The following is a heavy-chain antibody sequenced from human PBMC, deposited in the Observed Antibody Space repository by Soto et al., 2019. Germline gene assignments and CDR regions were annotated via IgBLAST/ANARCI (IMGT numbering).Heavy chain of an antibody. CDR1: GFTFSSYW. D-gene: IGHD2-2*01. CDR2: INSDGSST. Sequence: PGGSLRLSCAASGFTFSSYWMHWVRQAPGKGLVWVSRINSDGSSTSYADSVKGRFTISRDNAKNTLYLQMNSLRAEDTAVYYCARDRVSPLLNQALYYYYYGMDVWGQGTTVTVSS. J-gene: IGHJ6*02. V-gene: IGHV3-74*01. CDR3: ARDRVSPLLNQALYYYYYGMDV.